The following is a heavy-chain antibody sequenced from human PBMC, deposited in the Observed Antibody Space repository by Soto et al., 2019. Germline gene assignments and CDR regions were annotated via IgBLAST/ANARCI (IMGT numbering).Heavy chain of an antibody. CDR1: GGSISSGGYS. J-gene: IGHJ4*02. V-gene: IGHV4-30-2*01. Sequence: QLQLQESGSGLVKPSQTLSLTCAVSGGSISSGGYSWSWIRQPPGKGLEWIGYIYHSGSTYYNPSLQRRGTISVDRSKNQFSLKLSSVTAADTAVYYCAGAGGLGAVAVDYWGQGTLVTVSS. D-gene: IGHD6-19*01. CDR3: AGAGGLGAVAVDY. CDR2: IYHSGST.